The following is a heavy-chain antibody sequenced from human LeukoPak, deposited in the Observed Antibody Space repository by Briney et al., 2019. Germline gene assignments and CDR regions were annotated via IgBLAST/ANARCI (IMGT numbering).Heavy chain of an antibody. J-gene: IGHJ4*02. V-gene: IGHV4-4*07. CDR2: IYTSGST. Sequence: PSETLSLTCTVSGGSISSYYWSWIRQPAGKGLEWIGRIYTSGSTNYNPSLKSRVTMSVDTSKNQFSLKLSSVTAADTAVYYCARERSERQWLVLDYWGQGTLVTVSS. CDR1: GGSISSYY. D-gene: IGHD6-19*01. CDR3: ARERSERQWLVLDY.